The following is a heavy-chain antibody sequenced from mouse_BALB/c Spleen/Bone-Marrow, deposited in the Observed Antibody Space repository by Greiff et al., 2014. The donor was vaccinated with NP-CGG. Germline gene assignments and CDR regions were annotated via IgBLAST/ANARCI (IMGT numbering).Heavy chain of an antibody. D-gene: IGHD3-1*01. Sequence: QVQLKESGAELMKPGASVKIFCKATGYTFSSYWIEWVKQRPGHGLEWIGEILPGSGSTNYNEKFKGKATFTADTSSNTAYMQLNSLTSEDSAVYYCARELGLRLAYWGQGTLVTVSA. CDR3: ARELGLRLAY. J-gene: IGHJ3*01. V-gene: IGHV1-9*01. CDR1: GYTFSSYW. CDR2: ILPGSGST.